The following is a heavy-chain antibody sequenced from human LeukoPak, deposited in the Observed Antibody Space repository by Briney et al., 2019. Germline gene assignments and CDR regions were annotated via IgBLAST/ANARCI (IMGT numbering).Heavy chain of an antibody. CDR1: GYTFTSYG. CDR2: ISAYNGNT. D-gene: IGHD6-19*01. V-gene: IGHV1-18*01. J-gene: IGHJ6*02. CDR3: ARDVDSSGWYRSPTYRYYYGMDV. Sequence: GASVKVSCKAFGYTFTSYGISWVRQAPGQGLEWMGWISAYNGNTNYAQKLQGRVTMTTDTSTSTAYMELRSLRSDDTAVYYCARDVDSSGWYRSPTYRYYYGMDVWGQGTTVTVSS.